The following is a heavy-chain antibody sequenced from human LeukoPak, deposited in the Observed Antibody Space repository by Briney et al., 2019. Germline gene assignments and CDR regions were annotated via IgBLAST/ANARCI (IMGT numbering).Heavy chain of an antibody. J-gene: IGHJ4*02. CDR3: ARGGQELAYCGGDCPADDY. Sequence: PGGSLRLSCAASGFTFSSYWMHWVRQAPGKGLVWVSRVNTDGSSTSYADSVKGRFTISRDNAKNTLYLQMNSLRAEDTAVYYCARGGQELAYCGGDCPADDYWGQGTLVTVSS. D-gene: IGHD2-21*01. CDR2: VNTDGSST. CDR1: GFTFSSYW. V-gene: IGHV3-74*01.